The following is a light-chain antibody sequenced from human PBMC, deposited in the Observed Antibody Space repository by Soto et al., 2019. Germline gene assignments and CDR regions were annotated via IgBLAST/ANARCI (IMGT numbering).Light chain of an antibody. CDR3: QQYDNFPIT. V-gene: IGKV1-33*01. CDR2: EAS. J-gene: IGKJ5*01. Sequence: DIQMTQSPSSLSASVGDTVTITCQASQHITNFSNWYQQRPGKAPNLLISEASNLERGVPSRFSGSGSGTHFTLTITSLQPEDFATYYCQQYDNFPITFGQGTRLETK. CDR1: QHITNF.